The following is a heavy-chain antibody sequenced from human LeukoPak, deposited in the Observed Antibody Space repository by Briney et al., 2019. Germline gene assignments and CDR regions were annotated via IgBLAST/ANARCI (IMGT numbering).Heavy chain of an antibody. CDR2: IYYRGST. D-gene: IGHD5-18*01. J-gene: IGHJ4*02. CDR3: ARGGGYSYGNFDY. Sequence: PSPTQSPTCTLYGPSITSGGYYWSWLRQHPGNGLEWIGYIYYRGSTYYNPSLKSPVTISVDTSKNQFSLKLSSVPAADTAVYYCARGGGYSYGNFDYWGQATLLTVSS. V-gene: IGHV4-31*01. CDR1: GPSITSGGYY.